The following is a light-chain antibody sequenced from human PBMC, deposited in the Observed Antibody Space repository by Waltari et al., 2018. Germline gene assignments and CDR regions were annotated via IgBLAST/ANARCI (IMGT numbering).Light chain of an antibody. CDR2: DAS. CDR3: QQYDNLPPFT. Sequence: DIQMNQSPYSLPASVGDRVTTTCQASQDISNYLNWYQQKPGKAPKLLIYDASNLETGVPSRFSGSGSGTDFTFTISSLQPEDIATYYCQQYDNLPPFTFGPGTKVDIK. J-gene: IGKJ3*01. V-gene: IGKV1-33*01. CDR1: QDISNY.